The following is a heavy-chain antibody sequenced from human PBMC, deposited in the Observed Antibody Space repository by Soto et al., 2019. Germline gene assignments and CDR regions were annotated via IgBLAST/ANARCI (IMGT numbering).Heavy chain of an antibody. Sequence: SGPTLVNPTQTLTLTCTFSGFSLSTSGMSVSWIRQPPGKALEWLAFIDWDDDKYYSTSLKIRLTISKDTSKNQVVLTMTNMDPVDTATYYCALIRGDYYDSSGYTGWWYYFDYWGQGTLVTVSS. J-gene: IGHJ4*02. CDR3: ALIRGDYYDSSGYTGWWYYFDY. D-gene: IGHD3-22*01. CDR2: IDWDDDK. CDR1: GFSLSTSGMS. V-gene: IGHV2-70*01.